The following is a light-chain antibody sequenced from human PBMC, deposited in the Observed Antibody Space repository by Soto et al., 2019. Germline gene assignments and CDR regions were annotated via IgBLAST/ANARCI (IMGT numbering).Light chain of an antibody. J-gene: IGKJ3*01. CDR1: QGISSY. CDR2: AAS. V-gene: IGKV1-9*01. Sequence: IHLTQSPSLISTSTGDSINITCRASQGISSYLAWYQQKPGKAPKLLIYAASTLQSGVPSRFRGSGSGTEFTLTISSLQPEDFETYYCQQLNSHPRTFGPGTKVDIK. CDR3: QQLNSHPRT.